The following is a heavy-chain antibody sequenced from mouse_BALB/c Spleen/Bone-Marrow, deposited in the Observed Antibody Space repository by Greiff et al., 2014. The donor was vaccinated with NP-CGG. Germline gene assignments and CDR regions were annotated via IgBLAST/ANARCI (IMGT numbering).Heavy chain of an antibody. J-gene: IGHJ4*01. CDR3: TRRDRYDYYGVDY. CDR2: IYPSDSYS. CDR1: GYTFTNYW. V-gene: IGHV1-69*02. Sequence: QVQLTESGAEFVRPGASVKVSCKASGYTFTNYWINWVRQRPGQGLEWIGNIYPSDSYSNYNQKFKDKATLTVDKSYSTAYMQLSSQTSEDSAVYYGTRRDRYDYYGVDYWGQGTSVTVSS. D-gene: IGHD2-14*01.